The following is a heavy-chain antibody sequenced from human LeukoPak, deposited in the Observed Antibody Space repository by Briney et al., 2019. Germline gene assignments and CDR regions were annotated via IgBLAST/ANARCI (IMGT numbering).Heavy chain of an antibody. Sequence: GGSLRLSCAASGFTFSSYAMHWVRQAPGKGLEWVSAISGSGGTTYYADSVKGRFTTSRDNSKNTVYLQMSSLRVDDTAVYYCAKAASSSWPSYYYGMDVWGQGTTVTVSS. V-gene: IGHV3-23*01. D-gene: IGHD6-13*01. CDR1: GFTFSSYA. J-gene: IGHJ6*02. CDR2: ISGSGGTT. CDR3: AKAASSSWPSYYYGMDV.